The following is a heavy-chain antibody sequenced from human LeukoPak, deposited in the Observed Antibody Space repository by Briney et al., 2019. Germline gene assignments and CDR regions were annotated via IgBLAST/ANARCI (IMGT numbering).Heavy chain of an antibody. V-gene: IGHV1-2*02. Sequence: GASVKVSCKASGYTFTGYYMHWVRQAPGQGLEWMGWTNPNSGGTNYAQKFQGRVTMTRDTSISTAYMELSRLRSDDTAVYYCARPGVEYYDFWSGYLPLDYWGQGTLVTVSS. J-gene: IGHJ4*02. D-gene: IGHD3-3*01. CDR1: GYTFTGYY. CDR3: ARPGVEYYDFWSGYLPLDY. CDR2: TNPNSGGT.